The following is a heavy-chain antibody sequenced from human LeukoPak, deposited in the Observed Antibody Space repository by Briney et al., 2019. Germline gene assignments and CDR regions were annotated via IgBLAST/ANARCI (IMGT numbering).Heavy chain of an antibody. V-gene: IGHV4-31*03. Sequence: SQTLSLTCTVSGGSISSGGYYWSWIRQHPGKGLEWIGYIYYSGSTYYNPSLKSRVTISVDTSKNQFSLKLSSVTAADTAVYYCAGTIAAAGHAEYFQHWGQGTLVTVSS. CDR2: IYYSGST. CDR3: AGTIAAAGHAEYFQH. CDR1: GGSISSGGYY. D-gene: IGHD6-13*01. J-gene: IGHJ1*01.